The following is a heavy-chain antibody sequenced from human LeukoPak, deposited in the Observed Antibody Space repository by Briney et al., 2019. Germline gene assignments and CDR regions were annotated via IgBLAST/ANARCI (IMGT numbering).Heavy chain of an antibody. CDR2: IYYSGST. D-gene: IGHD5-12*01. J-gene: IGHJ6*04. V-gene: IGHV4-59*01. Sequence: PSETLSLTCTVSGGSISSYYWRWIRQPPGKGPAWIGYIYYSGSTNYNPSLKSRVTISVDTSKNQFSLKLSSVTAADTAVYYCARARGYSGYDLPGYYYYGMDVWGKGTTVTVSS. CDR3: ARARGYSGYDLPGYYYYGMDV. CDR1: GGSISSYY.